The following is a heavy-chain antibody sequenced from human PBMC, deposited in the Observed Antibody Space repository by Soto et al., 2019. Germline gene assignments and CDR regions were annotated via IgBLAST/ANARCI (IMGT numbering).Heavy chain of an antibody. D-gene: IGHD2-15*01. CDR2: ISYSGST. CDR3: ARADPDASVGY. Sequence: SETLSLTCTVSGGSMSSYYWTWLRKSPGRGLEWIGYISYSGSTYYNPSLKSRVTISADTSKNQFSLRMNSMIAADTAVYYCARADPDASVGYWGQGTLFTVSS. CDR1: GGSMSSYY. V-gene: IGHV4-59*01. J-gene: IGHJ4*02.